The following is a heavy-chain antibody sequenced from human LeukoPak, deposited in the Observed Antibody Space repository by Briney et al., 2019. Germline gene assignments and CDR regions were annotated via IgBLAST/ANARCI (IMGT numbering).Heavy chain of an antibody. V-gene: IGHV4-59*12. Sequence: SETLSLTCTVSGGSISTYYWSWIRQPPGKGLEWIGYVYYSGSTNYNPSLMSRVTISVDRSKNQFSLKLSSVTAADTAVYYCAKDDGRYYYDSRGVSCFDPGAREPWSPSPQ. CDR3: AKDDGRYYYDSRGVSCFDP. CDR2: VYYSGST. D-gene: IGHD3-22*01. J-gene: IGHJ5*02. CDR1: GGSISTYY.